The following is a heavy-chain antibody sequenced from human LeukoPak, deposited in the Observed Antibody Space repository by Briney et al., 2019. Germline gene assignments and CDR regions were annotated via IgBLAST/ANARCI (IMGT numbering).Heavy chain of an antibody. CDR1: GFTFSSYS. Sequence: GGSLRLSCAASGFTFSSYSMNWVRQAPGKGLEWVSSISSSSYIYYADSVKGRFTISRDNAKNSLYLQMNSLRAEDTAVYYCARGYRRDDILTGYYGDYFDYWGQGTLVTVSS. CDR2: ISSSSYI. V-gene: IGHV3-21*01. D-gene: IGHD3-9*01. J-gene: IGHJ4*02. CDR3: ARGYRRDDILTGYYGDYFDY.